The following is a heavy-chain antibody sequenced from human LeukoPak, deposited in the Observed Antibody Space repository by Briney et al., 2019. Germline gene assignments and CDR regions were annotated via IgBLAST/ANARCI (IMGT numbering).Heavy chain of an antibody. V-gene: IGHV3-53*01. CDR2: IYSGGST. CDR3: ARAIVGATGSDY. J-gene: IGHJ4*02. Sequence: AGGSLRLSCAASGFTVSSNYMSWVRQAPGKGLEWVSVIYSGGSTYYADSVKGRFTISRDNSKNTLFLHMNSLRAEDTAVYYCARAIVGATGSDYWGQGTLVTVSS. CDR1: GFTVSSNY. D-gene: IGHD1-26*01.